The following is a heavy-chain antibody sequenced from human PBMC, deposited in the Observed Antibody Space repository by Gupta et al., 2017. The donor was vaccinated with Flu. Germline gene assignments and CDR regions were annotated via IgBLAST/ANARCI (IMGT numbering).Heavy chain of an antibody. CDR2: IWYDEKDK. CDR3: AKSWYCHGGGCYSPADN. V-gene: IGHV3-33*03. CDR1: G. D-gene: IGHD2-15*01. J-gene: IGHJ4*02. Sequence: GINWARQAPGKGLEWVDAIWYDEKDKYNEDSCKGRFTSSRDTSKDTAYLQMGALRAEATALSDCAKSWYCHGGGCYSPADNWGQGTRVTGSS.